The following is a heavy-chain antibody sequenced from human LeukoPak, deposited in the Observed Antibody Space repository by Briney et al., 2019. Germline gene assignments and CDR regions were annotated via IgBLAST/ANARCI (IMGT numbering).Heavy chain of an antibody. CDR2: IYYSGST. CDR1: GGSISSIMYY. Sequence: PSETLSLTCTVSGGSISSIMYYWGWLRQPPGKGLEWIGIIYYSGSTYYNPSLKSRVTISVDTSKNQFSLKLSSVTAADTAVYYCARSGVVVDDTPDYYYYMDVWGKGTTVTVSS. V-gene: IGHV4-39*07. J-gene: IGHJ6*03. CDR3: ARSGVVVDDTPDYYYYMDV. D-gene: IGHD2-15*01.